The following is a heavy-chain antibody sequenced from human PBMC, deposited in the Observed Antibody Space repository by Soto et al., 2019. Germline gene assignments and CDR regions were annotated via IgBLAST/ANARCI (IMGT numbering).Heavy chain of an antibody. J-gene: IGHJ5*02. CDR2: IYATGTT. D-gene: IGHD1-1*01. CDR3: VRDGTKTLRDWFDP. Sequence: ASETLSLTCTVSGASISGFYWSWIRKSAGKGLEWIGRIYATGTTDYNPSLKSRVMMSVDTSKKQFSLKLRSVTAADTAVYYCVRDGTKTLRDWFDPWGQGISVTVSS. V-gene: IGHV4-4*07. CDR1: GASISGFY.